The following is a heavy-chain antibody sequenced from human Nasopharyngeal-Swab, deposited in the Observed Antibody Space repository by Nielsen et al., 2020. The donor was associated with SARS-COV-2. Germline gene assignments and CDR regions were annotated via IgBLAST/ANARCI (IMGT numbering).Heavy chain of an antibody. CDR2: IVVGSGNT. J-gene: IGHJ5*02. CDR1: GFTFTSSA. D-gene: IGHD5-18*01. Sequence: SVPVSCKASGFTFTSSAMQWVRQARGQRLECIVWIVVGSGNTNYAQKFQERVTITRDMSTSTAYMELSSLRSEDTAVYYCAAITGDTATGKGHPLGFDPWGQGTLVTVSS. CDR3: AAITGDTATGKGHPLGFDP. V-gene: IGHV1-58*02.